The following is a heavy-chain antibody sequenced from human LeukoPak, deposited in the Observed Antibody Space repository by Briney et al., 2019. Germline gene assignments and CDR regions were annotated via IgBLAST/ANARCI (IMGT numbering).Heavy chain of an antibody. V-gene: IGHV4-39*01. D-gene: IGHD5-12*01. CDR1: GGSISSSSYY. CDR2: IYYSGST. Sequence: MPSETLSLTCTVSGGSISSSSYYWGWIRQPPGKGLEWIGSIYYSGSTYYNPSLKSRVTISVDTSKNQFSLKLSSVTAADTAVYYCARVLDSGYDYGWFDPWGQGTLVTVSS. J-gene: IGHJ5*02. CDR3: ARVLDSGYDYGWFDP.